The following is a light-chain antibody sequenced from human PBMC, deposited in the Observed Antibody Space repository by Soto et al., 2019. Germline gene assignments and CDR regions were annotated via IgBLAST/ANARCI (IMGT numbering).Light chain of an antibody. J-gene: IGKJ1*01. CDR2: LAS. V-gene: IGKV3-11*01. CDR1: QAVNTR. CDR3: HQRQSWPRT. Sequence: EIMLTQSPATLSSFPGDRVTLSCRASQAVNTRLAWYQHKPGQAPRLLIYLASNRAAGVPARFSGSGSGTDFTLTISDVEPEDFAVYYCHQRQSWPRTFGQGTKVDIK.